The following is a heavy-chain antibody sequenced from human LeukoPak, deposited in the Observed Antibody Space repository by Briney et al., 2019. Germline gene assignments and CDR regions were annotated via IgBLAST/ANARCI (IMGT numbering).Heavy chain of an antibody. CDR2: IYYSEST. CDR1: GGSFSSYY. D-gene: IGHD3-10*01. Sequence: SETLSLTCAVYGGSFSSYYWSWIRQPPGKGLEWIGYIYYSESTNYNPSLKSRVTISVDTSKNQFSLKLSSVTAADTAVYYCARDVGRPGVHWFDPWGQGTLVTVSS. V-gene: IGHV4-59*01. J-gene: IGHJ5*02. CDR3: ARDVGRPGVHWFDP.